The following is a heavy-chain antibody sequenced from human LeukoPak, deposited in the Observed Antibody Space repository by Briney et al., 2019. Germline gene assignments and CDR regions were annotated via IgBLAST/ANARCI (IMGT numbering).Heavy chain of an antibody. CDR2: ISWNSGSI. D-gene: IGHD3-22*01. CDR3: AKDITSGYDSSGYYSYYFDY. Sequence: PGGPLRLSCAASGFTFDDYAMHWVRQAPGKGLEWVSGISWNSGSIGYADSVKGRFTISRDNAKNSLYLQMNSLRAEDTALYYCAKDITSGYDSSGYYSYYFDYWGQGTLVTVSS. V-gene: IGHV3-9*01. J-gene: IGHJ4*02. CDR1: GFTFDDYA.